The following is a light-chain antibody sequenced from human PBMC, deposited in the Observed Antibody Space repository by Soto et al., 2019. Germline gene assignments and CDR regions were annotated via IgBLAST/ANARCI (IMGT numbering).Light chain of an antibody. J-gene: IGKJ2*01. V-gene: IGKV1-5*03. Sequence: DIQMTQSPSTLSASVGDRVTITCRASQSISSWLAWYQQKPGKAPNLRIYKASTLGSGGPSRFSGGGSGTEFTLTSRRLQPDDFATYYCQQHSSSSPYTFGQGTKLEIK. CDR2: KAS. CDR1: QSISSW. CDR3: QQHSSSSPYT.